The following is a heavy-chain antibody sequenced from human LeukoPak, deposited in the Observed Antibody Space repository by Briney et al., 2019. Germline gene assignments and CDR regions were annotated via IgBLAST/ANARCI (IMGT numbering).Heavy chain of an antibody. D-gene: IGHD2-15*01. Sequence: GGSLRLSFAASGFTFSSYAMHWVRQAPGKGLEWVAVISYDGSNKYYADSVKGRFTISRDNSKNTLYLQMNSLRAEDTAVYYCARDPQGYCSGGSCYRYYYMDVWGKGTTVTVSS. CDR3: ARDPQGYCSGGSCYRYYYMDV. J-gene: IGHJ6*03. V-gene: IGHV3-30-3*01. CDR1: GFTFSSYA. CDR2: ISYDGSNK.